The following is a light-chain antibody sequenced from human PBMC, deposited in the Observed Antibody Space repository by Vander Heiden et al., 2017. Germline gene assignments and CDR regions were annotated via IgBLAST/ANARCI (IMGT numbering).Light chain of an antibody. J-gene: IGKJ5*01. Sequence: DIVMTQSPDSLAVSLGARATINCKSSQTILYNSNNKNYLAWYQQRPGQPPKLLNYWASARESGVPDRFRGSGSGTDFTLTISSLQAEDVAVYYCQQYHTVPITFGQGTRLEIK. CDR3: QQYHTVPIT. CDR2: WAS. CDR1: QTILYNSNNKNY. V-gene: IGKV4-1*01.